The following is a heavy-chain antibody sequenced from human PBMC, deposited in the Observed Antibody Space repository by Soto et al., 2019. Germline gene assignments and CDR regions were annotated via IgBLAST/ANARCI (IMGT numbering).Heavy chain of an antibody. Sequence: GASVKVSCKASGYTFTSYYMHWVRQAPGQGLEWMGIINPSGGSTSYAQKFQGRVTMTRDTSTSTVYMELSSLRSEDTAVYYCARAITIFGVFTTDLDYGMDVWGQGTTVIVSS. D-gene: IGHD3-3*01. V-gene: IGHV1-46*01. J-gene: IGHJ6*02. CDR1: GYTFTSYY. CDR3: ARAITIFGVFTTDLDYGMDV. CDR2: INPSGGST.